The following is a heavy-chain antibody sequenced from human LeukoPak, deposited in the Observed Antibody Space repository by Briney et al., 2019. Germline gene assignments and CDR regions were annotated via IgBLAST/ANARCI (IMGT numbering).Heavy chain of an antibody. D-gene: IGHD2-8*01. Sequence: PGRSLRLSCAASGFTFDDYAMHWVRQAPGKGLEWVPGISWNSGSIGYADSVKGRFTISRDNAKNSLYLQMNSLRAEDTALYYCAKSEIYCTNGVCSKSFDYWGQGTPVTVSS. CDR3: AKSEIYCTNGVCSKSFDY. CDR2: ISWNSGSI. J-gene: IGHJ4*02. CDR1: GFTFDDYA. V-gene: IGHV3-9*01.